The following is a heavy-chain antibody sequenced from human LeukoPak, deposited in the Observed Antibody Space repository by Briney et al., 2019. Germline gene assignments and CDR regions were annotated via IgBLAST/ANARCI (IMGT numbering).Heavy chain of an antibody. CDR3: AREKSPYGSGSYFY. V-gene: IGHV1-8*01. J-gene: IGHJ4*02. CDR1: GYTFTSYD. Sequence: ASVKVSCKASGYTFTSYDINWVRQATGQGLEWMGWMNPNSGNTGYAQKFQGRVTMTRNTSISTAYMELSSLRSEDTAVYYCAREKSPYGSGSYFYWGQGTLVTVSS. CDR2: MNPNSGNT. D-gene: IGHD3-10*01.